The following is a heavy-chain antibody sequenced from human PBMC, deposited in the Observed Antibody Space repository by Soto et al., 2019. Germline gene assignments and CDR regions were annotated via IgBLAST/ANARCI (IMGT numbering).Heavy chain of an antibody. Sequence: PSLTLCLTCAVYGGTCRDHYGSWIRQPTGKGREWIGEINHSGSTNYNPSPKSRVTISVDRSKNQFSLKLSSVPAADTAVYYCARGGYGIAAANYYYGMDVWGKGTTVTVSS. CDR2: INHSGST. D-gene: IGHD6-13*01. J-gene: IGHJ6*01. CDR3: ARGGYGIAAANYYYGMDV. CDR1: GGTCRDHY. V-gene: IGHV4-34*01.